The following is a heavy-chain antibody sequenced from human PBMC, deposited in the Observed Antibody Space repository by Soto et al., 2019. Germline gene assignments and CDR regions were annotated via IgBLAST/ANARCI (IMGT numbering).Heavy chain of an antibody. D-gene: IGHD4-4*01. J-gene: IGHJ5*02. V-gene: IGHV1-3*01. CDR2: INAGNGNT. CDR3: AGDPDSHYNDSHASSYP. Sequence: ASVKVSCKASGYTFTSYAMHWVRQAPGQRLEWMGWINAGNGNTKYSQKFQGRVTITTDKSTGTAYMELTGLRSDDTAVYYCAGDPDSHYNDSHASSYPWGQGTLVTVSS. CDR1: GYTFTSYA.